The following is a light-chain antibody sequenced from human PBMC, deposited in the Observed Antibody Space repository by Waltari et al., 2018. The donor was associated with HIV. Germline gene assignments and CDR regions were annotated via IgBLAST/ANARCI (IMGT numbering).Light chain of an antibody. CDR2: EVI. J-gene: IGLJ3*02. Sequence: QSALTQPRSVSGSPGKSVTISCTGTSSDVGGYDSVSWYLQHPGKVPKLIIYEVIKRPSGVPDRFSGSKSGNTASLTISGLQTEDEADYFCCSYAGTYTYVLFGGGTKLTVL. CDR1: SSDVGGYDS. CDR3: CSYAGTYTYVL. V-gene: IGLV2-11*01.